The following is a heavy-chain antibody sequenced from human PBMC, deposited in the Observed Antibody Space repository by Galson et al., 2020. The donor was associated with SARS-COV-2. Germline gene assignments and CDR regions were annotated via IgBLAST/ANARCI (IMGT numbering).Heavy chain of an antibody. Sequence: SETLSLTCTVSGGSISSSSYYWGWIRQPPGKGLEWLGSIYYSGSTYYNPSLKSRVTISVDTSKNQFSLKLSSVTAADTAVYYCARHVCDGFFQWYYFDYWGQGTLVTVSS. J-gene: IGHJ4*02. D-gene: IGHD2-21*01. CDR2: IYYSGST. CDR1: GGSISSSSYY. V-gene: IGHV4-39*01. CDR3: ARHVCDGFFQWYYFDY.